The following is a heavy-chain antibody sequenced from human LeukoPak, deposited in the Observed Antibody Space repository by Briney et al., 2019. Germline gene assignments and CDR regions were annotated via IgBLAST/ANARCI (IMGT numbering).Heavy chain of an antibody. J-gene: IGHJ4*02. CDR2: ISGSGGST. D-gene: IGHD2-8*01. CDR1: GFTFSSYA. Sequence: PGGSLRLSCAASGFTFSSYAMSWVRQAPGKGLEWVSAISGSGGSTYYADSVKGRFTISRDNSKNTLYLQMNSLRAEDTAVYYCARDLYCTNGVCLPLFDYWGQGTLVTVSS. V-gene: IGHV3-23*01. CDR3: ARDLYCTNGVCLPLFDY.